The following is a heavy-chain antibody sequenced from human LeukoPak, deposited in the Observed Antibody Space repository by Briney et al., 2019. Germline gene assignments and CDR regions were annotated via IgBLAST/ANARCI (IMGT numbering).Heavy chain of an antibody. J-gene: IGHJ6*02. CDR3: ARERGSGSFPYGMDV. Sequence: SETLSLTCTVSGGSISSGGYYWSWIRQHPGKGLEWIGYIYYSGSTYYNPSLKSRVTISVDTSKNQFSLKLSSVTAADTAVYYCARERGSGSFPYGMDVWGQGTTVTVSS. D-gene: IGHD3-10*01. CDR1: GGSISSGGYY. V-gene: IGHV4-31*03. CDR2: IYYSGST.